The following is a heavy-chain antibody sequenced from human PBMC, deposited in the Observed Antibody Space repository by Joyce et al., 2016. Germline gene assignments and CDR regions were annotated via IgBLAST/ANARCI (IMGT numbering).Heavy chain of an antibody. CDR3: ARSQWLAPLMY. D-gene: IGHD6-19*01. J-gene: IGHJ4*02. CDR2: ITNSGAT. V-gene: IGHV4-34*02. CDR1: SGPFSGFF. Sequence: QVQLQQWGAGLFKTSETLSLTCAVYSGPFSGFFWSWVRQPPGKGLEWIGDITNSGATHYNPSLRSRLTMSVDTSRKEFSLKLSSVTVADTAIYYCARSQWLAPLMYWGQGTPVTVSS.